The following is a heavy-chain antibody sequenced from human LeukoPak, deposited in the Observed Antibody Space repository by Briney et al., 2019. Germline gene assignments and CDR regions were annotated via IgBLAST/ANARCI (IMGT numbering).Heavy chain of an antibody. Sequence: PGTLSLTRTLSGGSLTGYSWTCIRQSPGKGVESIGDIHYTGSTNYKPSPTSRVPMSEDTSNNQFSPTLNSLTAADTPHYFCAGGGVARGLGCIDYWGQDTLVTVPS. V-gene: IGHV4-59*01. J-gene: IGHJ4*02. CDR1: GGSLTGYS. D-gene: IGHD2-15*01. CDR2: IHYTGST. CDR3: AGGGVARGLGCIDY.